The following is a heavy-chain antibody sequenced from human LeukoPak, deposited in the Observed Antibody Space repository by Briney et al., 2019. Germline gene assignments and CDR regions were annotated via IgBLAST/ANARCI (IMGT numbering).Heavy chain of an antibody. Sequence: PSETLSLTCTVSGGSINGYFCTWLRQSAGAGLECLGRIHTSGTTYYNPSFKSRVSMSVDTSNNKFSLRLNSVSAADTAVYYCARDPAGHGRYFDYWGQGALVTVSS. J-gene: IGHJ4*02. CDR3: ARDPAGHGRYFDY. D-gene: IGHD1-14*01. CDR2: IHTSGTT. V-gene: IGHV4-4*07. CDR1: GGSINGYF.